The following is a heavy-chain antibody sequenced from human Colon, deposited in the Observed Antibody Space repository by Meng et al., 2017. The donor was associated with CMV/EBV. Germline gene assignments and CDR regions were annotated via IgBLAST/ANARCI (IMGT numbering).Heavy chain of an antibody. CDR3: ARDRCSTGVCYATLH. CDR2: LNPSGGNT. V-gene: IGHV1-46*01. D-gene: IGHD2-8*01. CDR1: GYTFTSYY. J-gene: IGHJ4*02. Sequence: ASVTVSCKASGYTFTSYYIHWVRQAPGHGLEWMGVLNPSGGNTGFAQKFQGRITMTRDTSTSTVYMNLSGLRSEDTAVYYCARDRCSTGVCYATLHWGQGTLVTVSS.